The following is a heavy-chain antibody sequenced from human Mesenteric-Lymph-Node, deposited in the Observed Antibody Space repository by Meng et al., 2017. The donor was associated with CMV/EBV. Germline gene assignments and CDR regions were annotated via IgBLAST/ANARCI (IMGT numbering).Heavy chain of an antibody. CDR1: GFTFNSYC. CDR2: INPVGGVT. CDR3: ARDHDGFDY. D-gene: IGHD3-3*01. J-gene: IGHJ4*02. V-gene: IGHV1-46*02. Sequence: KGSCKASGFTFNSYCIHWGRQAPGQGLEWMGQINPVGGVTTYAQNFQGRVTVTRDTSTTTVYMEVSSLRSEDTAVYYCARDHDGFDYWGQGTLVTVSS.